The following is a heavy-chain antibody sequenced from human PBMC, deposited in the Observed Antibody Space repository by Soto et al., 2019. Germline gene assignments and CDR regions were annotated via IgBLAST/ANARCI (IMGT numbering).Heavy chain of an antibody. J-gene: IGHJ6*03. Sequence: GGSLRLSCAASGFTFSSYDMHWVRQATGKGLEWVSAIGTAGDTYYPGSVKGRFTISRENAKNSLYLQMNSLRAGDTAVYYCARGQIEAARHFDYYYYYMDVWGKGTTVTVSS. V-gene: IGHV3-13*01. CDR2: IGTAGDT. CDR3: ARGQIEAARHFDYYYYYMDV. CDR1: GFTFSSYD. D-gene: IGHD6-6*01.